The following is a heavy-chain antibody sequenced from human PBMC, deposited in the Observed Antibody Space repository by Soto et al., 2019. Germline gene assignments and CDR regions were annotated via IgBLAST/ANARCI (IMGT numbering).Heavy chain of an antibody. Sequence: GGSLRLSCAASGFTFSSYWMSWVRQAPGKGLEWVANIKQDGSEKYYVDSVKGRFTISRDNAKNSLYLQMNSLRAEDTAVYYCARDGALVVPAATFDYWGQGTLVTVSS. CDR3: ARDGALVVPAATFDY. V-gene: IGHV3-7*03. CDR2: IKQDGSEK. CDR1: GFTFSSYW. D-gene: IGHD2-2*01. J-gene: IGHJ4*02.